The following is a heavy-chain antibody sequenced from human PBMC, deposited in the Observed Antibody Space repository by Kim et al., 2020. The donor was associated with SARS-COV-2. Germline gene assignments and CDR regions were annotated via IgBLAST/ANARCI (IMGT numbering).Heavy chain of an antibody. D-gene: IGHD6-19*01. Sequence: YHPSLKSRVTISVDPSKNQFSLQLSSVTAADTAVYYCASSVAGGGYYFDYWGQGTLVTVSS. J-gene: IGHJ4*02. CDR3: ASSVAGGGYYFDY. V-gene: IGHV4-59*01.